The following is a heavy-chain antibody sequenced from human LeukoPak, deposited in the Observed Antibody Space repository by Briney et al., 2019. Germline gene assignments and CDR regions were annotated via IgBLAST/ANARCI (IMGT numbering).Heavy chain of an antibody. CDR3: ASLARGGNWFDP. CDR2: INHSGGT. V-gene: IGHV4-34*01. D-gene: IGHD6-6*01. CDR1: GGSFIGYD. J-gene: IGHJ5*02. Sequence: SETLSLTCAVYGGSFIGYDWTWIRQPPAKGLEWIGEINHSGGTNYNPSLKSRVTISVDTSKNQFSLKLSSVTAADTAVYYCASLARGGNWFDPWGQGTLVTVSS.